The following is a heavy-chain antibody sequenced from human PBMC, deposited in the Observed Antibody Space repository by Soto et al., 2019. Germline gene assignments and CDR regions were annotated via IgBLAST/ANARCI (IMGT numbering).Heavy chain of an antibody. CDR3: ARGRGLRYGYYYYGMDV. CDR2: IKHSGST. Sequence: ETLSLTCAVYGGSFSGYYWSWIRQPPGKGLEWIGEIKHSGSTNYNPSLKSRVTISVDTSKNQFSLKLRSVTAADTAVYSCARGRGLRYGYYYYGMDVWGQGTTVTVSS. D-gene: IGHD3-9*01. V-gene: IGHV4-34*01. J-gene: IGHJ6*02. CDR1: GGSFSGYY.